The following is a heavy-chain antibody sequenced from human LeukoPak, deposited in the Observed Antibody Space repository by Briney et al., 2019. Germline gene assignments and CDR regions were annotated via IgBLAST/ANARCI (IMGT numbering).Heavy chain of an antibody. Sequence: GGSLRLSCAASGFTFSNYWMGWVRQAPGKGLEWVANIKQDGSEKRYVDPVEGRFTISRDNAKNSLYLQMSSLRAEDTGVYYCVRAPATNEWRCMDYWGQGTLVTVSS. CDR2: IKQDGSEK. J-gene: IGHJ4*02. CDR3: VRAPATNEWRCMDY. CDR1: GFTFSNYW. D-gene: IGHD2-8*02. V-gene: IGHV3-7*01.